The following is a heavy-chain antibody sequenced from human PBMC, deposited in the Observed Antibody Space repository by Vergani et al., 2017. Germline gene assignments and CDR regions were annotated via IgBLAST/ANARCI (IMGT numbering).Heavy chain of an antibody. CDR1: GGSFSGYY. J-gene: IGHJ4*02. CDR2: INHSGST. Sequence: QVQLQQWGAGLLKPSETLSLTCAVHGGSFSGYYWSWIRQPPGKGREWIGEINHSGSTNYNPSLKSRVTISVDTSKNQFSLKLSSVTAADTAVYYCARHGGSGNYYHLFDSWGQGTLVIVSS. CDR3: ARHGGSGNYYHLFDS. D-gene: IGHD3-3*01. V-gene: IGHV4-34*01.